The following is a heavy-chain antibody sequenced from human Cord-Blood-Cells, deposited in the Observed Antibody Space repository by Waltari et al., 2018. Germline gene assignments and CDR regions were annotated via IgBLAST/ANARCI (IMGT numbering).Heavy chain of an antibody. Sequence: QVQLVQSGAEVKKPGASVKVSCKASGYTFTSYGISWVRQDAGQGLEWMGWIGAYNGNTNSAQKLQSRVTMTTDTSTSTAYMELRSLRSDGAAVYYCAGSFDILTGYDAFDIWGQGTMVTVSS. CDR1: GYTFTSYG. CDR3: AGSFDILTGYDAFDI. J-gene: IGHJ3*02. D-gene: IGHD3-9*01. CDR2: IGAYNGNT. V-gene: IGHV1-18*04.